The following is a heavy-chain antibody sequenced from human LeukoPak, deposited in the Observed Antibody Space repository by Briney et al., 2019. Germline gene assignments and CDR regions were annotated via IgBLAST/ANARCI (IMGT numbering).Heavy chain of an antibody. J-gene: IGHJ4*02. CDR3: AKVRSGSANWALRIFDN. CDR1: GFAFGSEA. D-gene: IGHD1-1*01. Sequence: GGSLRLSCAVSGFAFGSEAMSWVRQSSARGLEWVASISPGGGTTYYADYVKGRFTISRDNSNNTLYVQMNSLRAEDTAVYYCAKVRSGSANWALRIFDNWGQGTLVTVSS. CDR2: ISPGGGTT. V-gene: IGHV3-23*01.